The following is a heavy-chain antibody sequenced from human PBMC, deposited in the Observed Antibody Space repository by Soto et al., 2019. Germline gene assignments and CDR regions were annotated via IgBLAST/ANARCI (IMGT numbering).Heavy chain of an antibody. D-gene: IGHD5-12*01. CDR2: ISSSSSTI. J-gene: IGHJ4*02. CDR3: ARELYDCVDY. V-gene: IGHV3-48*01. CDR1: GFTFSSYS. Sequence: EVQLVESGGGLVQPGGSLRLSCAASGFTFSSYSMNWVRQAPGKGLEWVSYISSSSSTIYYADSVKGRFTISRDNAKHSLYLQMNSLRAEDTAVYYCARELYDCVDYLGQGTLVTVSS.